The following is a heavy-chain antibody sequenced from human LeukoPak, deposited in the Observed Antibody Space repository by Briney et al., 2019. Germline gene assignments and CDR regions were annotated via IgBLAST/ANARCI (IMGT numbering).Heavy chain of an antibody. D-gene: IGHD6-13*01. V-gene: IGHV4-61*02. CDR3: ARESIAAAAFDAFDI. Sequence: SETLSLTCTVSGGSISSGSYYWSWIRQPAGKGLEWIGRIYTSGSTNYNPSLKSRVTISVDTSKNQFSPKLSSATAADTAVYYCARESIAAAAFDAFDIWGQGTMVTVSS. CDR2: IYTSGST. J-gene: IGHJ3*02. CDR1: GGSISSGSYY.